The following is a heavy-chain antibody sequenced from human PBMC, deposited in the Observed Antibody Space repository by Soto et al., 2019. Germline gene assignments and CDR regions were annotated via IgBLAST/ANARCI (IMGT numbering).Heavy chain of an antibody. CDR2: IYYSGST. J-gene: IGHJ4*02. Sequence: QVQLQESGPGLVKPSQTLSLTSTVSGGSISSGRYYWSWIRQHPGKGLEWIGYIYYSGSTYYNPSLKSRVTISVDTSKNQFSLKLSSGTAADTAVYYCARWVGATSFDYWGQGTLVTVSS. CDR1: GGSISSGRYY. D-gene: IGHD1-26*01. CDR3: ARWVGATSFDY. V-gene: IGHV4-31*03.